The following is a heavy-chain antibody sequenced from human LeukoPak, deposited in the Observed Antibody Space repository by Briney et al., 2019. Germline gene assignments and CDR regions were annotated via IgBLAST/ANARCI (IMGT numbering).Heavy chain of an antibody. J-gene: IGHJ5*02. Sequence: GGSLRLSCAASGFTFSSYWMHWVRQAPGKGLVWVSRINSDGSSTSYADSVKGRFTISRDNAKNTLYLQMNSLRAEDAAVYYCARLDRGYYDFWSGYYTGGGFDPWGQGTLVTVSS. V-gene: IGHV3-74*01. CDR3: ARLDRGYYDFWSGYYTGGGFDP. D-gene: IGHD3-3*01. CDR1: GFTFSSYW. CDR2: INSDGSST.